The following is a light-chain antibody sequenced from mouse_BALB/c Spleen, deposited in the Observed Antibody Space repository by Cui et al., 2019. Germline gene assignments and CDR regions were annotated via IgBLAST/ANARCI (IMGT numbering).Light chain of an antibody. Sequence: DIVMTQSQKFMSTSVRYSVSVPCKASQNVGTNVAWYQQKPGQSPKALIYSASYRYSGVPDRFTGSGSGTDFTLTISNVQSEDLAEYFCQQYNSYPLTFGGGTKLEIK. CDR2: SAS. J-gene: IGKJ2*01. CDR1: QNVGTN. V-gene: IGKV6-15*01. CDR3: QQYNSYPLT.